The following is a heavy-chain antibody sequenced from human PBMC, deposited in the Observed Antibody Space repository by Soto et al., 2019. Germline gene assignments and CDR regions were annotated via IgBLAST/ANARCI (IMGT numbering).Heavy chain of an antibody. V-gene: IGHV4-59*01. D-gene: IGHD1-20*01. CDR3: SRVTPLYNWNGVSWWFGP. J-gene: IGHJ5*02. CDR2: IYYSGST. CDR1: GGSISSYY. Sequence: SETLSLSCTVSGGSISSYYWSWIRQPPGKGLEWIGYIYYSGSTNYNPSLKSRVTISVDTSKNQFSLKLSSVTAADTAVYYCSRVTPLYNWNGVSWWFGPWGQGTLVTVSS.